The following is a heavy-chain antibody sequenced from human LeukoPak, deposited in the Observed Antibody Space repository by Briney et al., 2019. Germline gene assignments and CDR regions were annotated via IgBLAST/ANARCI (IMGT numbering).Heavy chain of an antibody. Sequence: SETLSLTCTVSGGSISSSSYYWGWIRQPPGKGLEWIGSIYYSGSTYYNPSLKSRVTISVDTSKNQFSLKLSSVTAADTAVYYCARRRGYSSPDYWGQGTLVTVSS. D-gene: IGHD6-13*01. CDR1: GGSISSSSYY. V-gene: IGHV4-39*01. CDR3: ARRRGYSSPDY. CDR2: IYYSGST. J-gene: IGHJ4*02.